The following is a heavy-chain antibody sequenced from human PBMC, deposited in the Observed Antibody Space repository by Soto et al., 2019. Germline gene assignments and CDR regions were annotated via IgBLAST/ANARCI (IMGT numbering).Heavy chain of an antibody. D-gene: IGHD2-8*01. V-gene: IGHV3-11*06. CDR2: ISGTGSDT. CDR3: VRHARRASS. CDR1: GFTFSDDY. Sequence: LRLSCAASGFTFSDDYMNWLRQAPGKGLEWVSYISGTGSDTNYADSVKGRFTISRDNAKNSLYLQMNSLRVEDTAVYYCVRHARRASSWGLGTLVTVSS. J-gene: IGHJ5*02.